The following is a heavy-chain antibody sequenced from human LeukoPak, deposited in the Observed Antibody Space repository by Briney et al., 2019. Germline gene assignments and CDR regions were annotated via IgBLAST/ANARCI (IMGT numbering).Heavy chain of an antibody. J-gene: IGHJ4*02. Sequence: NPSETLSLTCTVSGGSISSGDYYWSWIRQPPGKGLEWIGEINHSGSTNYNPSLKSRVTISVDTSKNQFSLKLSSVTAADTAVYYCASNTYGYYFDYWGQGTLVTVSS. D-gene: IGHD4-17*01. V-gene: IGHV4-39*07. CDR3: ASNTYGYYFDY. CDR2: INHSGST. CDR1: GGSISSGDYY.